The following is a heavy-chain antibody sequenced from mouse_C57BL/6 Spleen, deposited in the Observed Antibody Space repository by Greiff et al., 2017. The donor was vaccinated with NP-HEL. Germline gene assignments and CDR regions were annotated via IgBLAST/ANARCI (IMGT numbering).Heavy chain of an antibody. CDR3: ARDPLWLRAMYD. D-gene: IGHD2-2*01. J-gene: IGHJ4*01. Sequence: EVKLVESRGGLVKPGGSLKLSCAASGFTFSSYAMSWVRQTPEKRLEWVATISDGGSYTYYTDNVKGRFTISRDNAKNNLYMQMGHLNSEDTAMYYCARDPLWLRAMYDWGQGTTVTVAS. V-gene: IGHV5-4*01. CDR2: ISDGGSYT. CDR1: GFTFSSYA.